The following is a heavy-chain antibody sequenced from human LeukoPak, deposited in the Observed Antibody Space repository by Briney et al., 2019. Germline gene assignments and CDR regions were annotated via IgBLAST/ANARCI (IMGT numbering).Heavy chain of an antibody. Sequence: SQTLSLTCTVSGRSITSGGYYWSWIRQHPGKGLERIGYIYYSGSTYYNPSLKSRVTISVDTSKNQFSLKLSSVTAADTAVYYCARDRRGRYCRGGSCYSYAFDIWGQGTMVTVSS. V-gene: IGHV4-31*03. D-gene: IGHD2-15*01. CDR2: IYYSGST. CDR3: ARDRRGRYCRGGSCYSYAFDI. J-gene: IGHJ3*02. CDR1: GRSITSGGYY.